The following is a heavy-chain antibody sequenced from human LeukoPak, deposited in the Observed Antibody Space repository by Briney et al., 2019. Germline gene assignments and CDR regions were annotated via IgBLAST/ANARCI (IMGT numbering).Heavy chain of an antibody. D-gene: IGHD1-26*01. Sequence: PSETLSLTCTVSGGSISSYYWSWLRQPPGKGLEWIGYIYYSGSTNYNPSLKSRVTISVDTSKNQFSLKLSSVTAADTAVYYCARGAPFGSYVSTAFDIWGQGTMVTVSS. CDR3: ARGAPFGSYVSTAFDI. J-gene: IGHJ3*02. CDR2: IYYSGST. V-gene: IGHV4-59*01. CDR1: GGSISSYY.